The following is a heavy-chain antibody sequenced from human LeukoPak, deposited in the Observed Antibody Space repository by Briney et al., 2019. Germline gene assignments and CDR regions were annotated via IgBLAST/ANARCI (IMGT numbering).Heavy chain of an antibody. D-gene: IGHD3-22*01. V-gene: IGHV3-15*01. CDR1: GFTFSNAW. CDR3: PTGYYYDSSGYYY. Sequence: GGSLRLSCAASGFTFSNAWMSWVRQAPGKGLEWVGRIKSKTDGGTTDYAAPVKGRFTISRDDSKNTLYLQMKSLKTEDTAVYYCPTGYYYDSSGYYYWGQGTLVTVSS. J-gene: IGHJ4*02. CDR2: IKSKTDGGTT.